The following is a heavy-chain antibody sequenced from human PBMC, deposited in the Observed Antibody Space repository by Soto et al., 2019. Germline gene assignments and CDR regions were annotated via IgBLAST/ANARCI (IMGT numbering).Heavy chain of an antibody. CDR1: CYTFTNYD. V-gene: IGHV1-18*01. Sequence: ASVKVSCKSSCYTFTNYDISSVRQAPGEGLEWMGWISAYNGDTSYAQKLQGRVTLTIDTSTSTVYMELRSLTSDDTAVYYCARENYPPEYWGQGTLVTVSS. J-gene: IGHJ4*02. CDR2: ISAYNGDT. D-gene: IGHD3-10*01. CDR3: ARENYPPEY.